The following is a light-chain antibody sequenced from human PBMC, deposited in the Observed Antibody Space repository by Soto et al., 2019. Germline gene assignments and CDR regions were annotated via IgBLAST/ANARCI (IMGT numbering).Light chain of an antibody. V-gene: IGLV2-14*01. CDR2: DVS. J-gene: IGLJ3*02. CDR3: SSYASTTRV. Sequence: QSALTQPASVSGSPGQSITLSCTGTSSDVGGFNYVSWYQQHPGKAPKLMIYDVSNRPSGVSSRFSGSKSGNTASLTISGLQAEDEADYYCSSYASTTRVFGGGTQLTVL. CDR1: SSDVGGFNY.